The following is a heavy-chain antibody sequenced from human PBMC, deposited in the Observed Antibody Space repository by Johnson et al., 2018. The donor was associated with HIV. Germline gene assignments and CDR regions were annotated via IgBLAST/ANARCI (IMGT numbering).Heavy chain of an antibody. CDR3: ARGEHWLVPDSEDAFDI. V-gene: IGHV3-33*01. CDR2: IWYDGSNK. CDR1: GFTFSNYG. J-gene: IGHJ3*02. D-gene: IGHD6-19*01. Sequence: QVQLVESGGGVVQPGRSLRLSCAASGFTFSNYGMHWVRQAPGKGLEWVAVIWYDGSNKYYADSVKGRFTISRDNSKNTLYLQMNSLRAEDTAAYYCARGEHWLVPDSEDAFDIGGQGTMVTVSS.